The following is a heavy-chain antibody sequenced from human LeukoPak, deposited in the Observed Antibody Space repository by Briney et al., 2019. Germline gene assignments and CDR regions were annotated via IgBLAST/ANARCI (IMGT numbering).Heavy chain of an antibody. Sequence: ASVKVSCKASGYTFSGYYMHWVRQAPGQGLEWMAWIYPNSGGTKYAQKFQGRVTVTRGTSISTAYMQLSRLKSDDTAVYYCATGRGYSYGFDSWGQGTLVTVSS. CDR2: IYPNSGGT. V-gene: IGHV1-2*02. D-gene: IGHD5-18*01. CDR3: ATGRGYSYGFDS. J-gene: IGHJ4*02. CDR1: GYTFSGYY.